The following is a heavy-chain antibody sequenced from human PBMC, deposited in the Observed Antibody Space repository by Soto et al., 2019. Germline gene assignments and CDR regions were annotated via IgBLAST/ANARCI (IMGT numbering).Heavy chain of an antibody. Sequence: SETLSLTCTVSGGSMRNYFWTWIRQPPGKGLKWIGYIHYSGTTSFFPSYNPSLRSRVTISEDTSKNQFSLKLLSVTTADTAVYFCAAGEASSRNLAPYYLDFWGQGALVTVSS. J-gene: IGHJ4*02. V-gene: IGHV4-59*01. CDR2: IHYSGTT. CDR3: AAGEASSRNLAPYYLDF. D-gene: IGHD6-13*01. CDR1: GGSMRNYF.